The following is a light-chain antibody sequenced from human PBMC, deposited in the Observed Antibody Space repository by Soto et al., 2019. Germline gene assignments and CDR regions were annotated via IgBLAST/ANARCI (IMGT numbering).Light chain of an antibody. CDR2: ESS. V-gene: IGKV1-5*01. CDR3: QQYKNYWT. CDR1: QSISGW. J-gene: IGKJ1*01. Sequence: DIPITQSPSTLSASVGDRVTITCRASQSISGWLAWYQQKPGKAPTLLIYESSSLQSGVPSRFSGSGSETEFPLTISSLQRDDFATYYCQQYKNYWTFGQGTKVDIK.